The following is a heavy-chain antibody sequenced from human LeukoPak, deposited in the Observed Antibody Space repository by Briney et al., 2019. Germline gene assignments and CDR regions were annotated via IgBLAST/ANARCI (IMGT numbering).Heavy chain of an antibody. V-gene: IGHV1-2*02. CDR3: ARDPLDGNFYFDY. CDR1: GHNLSVYH. Sequence: ASVKVSCKTTGHNLSVYHVHWVRQAPGQGLEWMGWFNGNGGGTKYAQKFRGRVTMTRDTSIDTDYMELTSLISDDTAVYYCARDPLDGNFYFDYWGQGTLVTVAS. D-gene: IGHD1-1*01. CDR2: FNGNGGGT. J-gene: IGHJ4*02.